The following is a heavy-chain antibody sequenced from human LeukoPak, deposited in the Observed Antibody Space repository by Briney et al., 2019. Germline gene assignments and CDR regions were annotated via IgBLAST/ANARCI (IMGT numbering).Heavy chain of an antibody. CDR2: INHSGST. CDR1: GGSFSGYY. V-gene: IGHV4-34*01. J-gene: IGHJ6*02. Sequence: SETLSLTCAVYGGSFSGYYWSWIRQPPGKGLEWIGEINHSGSTNYNPSLKSRVTISVDTSKNQFSLKLSSVTAADTAVYYCAREDIVVVPAADYYYGMDVWGQGTTVTVSS. CDR3: AREDIVVVPAADYYYGMDV. D-gene: IGHD2-2*01.